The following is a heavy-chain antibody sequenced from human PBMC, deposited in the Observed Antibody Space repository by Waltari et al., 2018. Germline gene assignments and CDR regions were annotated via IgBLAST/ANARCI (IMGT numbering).Heavy chain of an antibody. J-gene: IGHJ4*02. Sequence: QVQLVESGGGVVQPGGSLRLTCAASGCTLSRYGMHWVVQAPGKGLEWVAFIRYDGSNKNYAAYVKGRFTISRDNSQNTLYLQMNSLSAEDTAVYYCAKDGAPGGRVDFWVQGTLVTVSS. V-gene: IGHV3-30*02. CDR3: AKDGAPGGRVDF. CDR1: GCTLSRYG. CDR2: IRYDGSNK. D-gene: IGHD3-16*01.